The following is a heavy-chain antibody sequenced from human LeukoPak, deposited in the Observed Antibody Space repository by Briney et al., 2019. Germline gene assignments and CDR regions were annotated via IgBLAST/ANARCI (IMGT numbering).Heavy chain of an antibody. CDR1: GFTFSTSG. Sequence: GGSLRLSCAASGFTFSTSGMHWVRQAPGKGLEWVAVVSYDGSNKCYADSVKGRFTISRDNSKNTLYLQMNTLRAEDAAVYYCAKDRTSSWSVDYWGRGTLVTVSS. CDR2: VSYDGSNK. CDR3: AKDRTSSWSVDY. V-gene: IGHV3-30*18. D-gene: IGHD6-13*01. J-gene: IGHJ4*02.